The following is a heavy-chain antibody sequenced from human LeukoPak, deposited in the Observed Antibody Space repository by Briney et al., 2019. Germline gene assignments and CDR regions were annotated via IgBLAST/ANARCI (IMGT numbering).Heavy chain of an antibody. CDR1: GFSFSNYA. V-gene: IGHV3-23*01. CDR3: AKEPPHLYDYVWGSFDT. J-gene: IGHJ5*02. CDR2: ISGSGGRT. Sequence: QAGGSLRLSCAGSGFSFSNYAMSWVRQAPGKGLEWVSIISGSGGRTYYADSVKGRFTISRDNSKNTLYLQMNSLRAEDTAVYYCAKEPPHLYDYVWGSFDTWGQGTLVTVSS. D-gene: IGHD3-16*01.